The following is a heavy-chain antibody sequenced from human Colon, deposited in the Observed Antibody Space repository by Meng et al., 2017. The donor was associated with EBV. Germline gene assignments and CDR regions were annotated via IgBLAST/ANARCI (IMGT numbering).Heavy chain of an antibody. J-gene: IGHJ4*02. CDR1: GGPFSTYT. Sequence: QVQLVQSGAEVKKPGSSVKVACKTSGGPFSTYTFSWVRQAPGQGLEWMGGLIPVLNKAKSAPRFQDRVTFTADETTTTAYMELSSLTFEDTAVYFCARGRGNQPLFDFWGQGTLVTVSS. D-gene: IGHD2/OR15-2a*01. CDR3: ARGRGNQPLFDF. CDR2: LIPVLNKA. V-gene: IGHV1-69*10.